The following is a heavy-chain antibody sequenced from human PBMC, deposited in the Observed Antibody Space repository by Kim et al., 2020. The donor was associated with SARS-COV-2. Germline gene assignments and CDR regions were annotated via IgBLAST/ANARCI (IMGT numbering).Heavy chain of an antibody. V-gene: IGHV1-18*04. CDR3: ARDLSIAARPDVVVAPADVVGCPDY. CDR1: GYTFTSYG. D-gene: IGHD6-6*01. CDR2: ISAYNGNT. Sequence: ASVKVSCKASGYTFTSYGISWVRQAPGQGLEWMGWISAYNGNTNYAQKLQGRVTMTTDTSTSTAYMELRSLRSDDTAVYYCARDLSIAARPDVVVAPADVVGCPDYWGQGTLVTVSS. J-gene: IGHJ4*02.